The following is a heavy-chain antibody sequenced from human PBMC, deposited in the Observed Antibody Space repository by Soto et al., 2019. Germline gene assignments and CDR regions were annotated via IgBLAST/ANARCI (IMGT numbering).Heavy chain of an antibody. J-gene: IGHJ4*02. CDR3: AKEGEHSSGWANFDY. V-gene: IGHV3-23*01. D-gene: IGHD6-19*01. CDR2: ISGNGGST. CDR1: GFTFSSCA. Sequence: GGSLRLSCAASGFTFSSCAMGWVRQAPGKGLEWVSGISGNGGSTYYADSVKGRFTISRDTSKNTLYLQMDSLGAEDTAVYYCAKEGEHSSGWANFDYWGQGTLVTVS.